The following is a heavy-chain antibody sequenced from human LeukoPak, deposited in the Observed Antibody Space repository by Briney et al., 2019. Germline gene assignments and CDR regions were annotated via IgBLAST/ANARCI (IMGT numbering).Heavy chain of an antibody. Sequence: SETLSLTCTVSGGSFSSYFWSWIRQPPGKGLEWIGYIYSSGSTNYNPSLKSRVSISADTSKNEFSLKLRSVTAADTAVYFCARVDTSLVPDAFNIWGQGSMVTVSS. V-gene: IGHV4-59*01. CDR2: IYSSGST. J-gene: IGHJ3*02. CDR3: ARVDTSLVPDAFNI. D-gene: IGHD5-18*01. CDR1: GGSFSSYF.